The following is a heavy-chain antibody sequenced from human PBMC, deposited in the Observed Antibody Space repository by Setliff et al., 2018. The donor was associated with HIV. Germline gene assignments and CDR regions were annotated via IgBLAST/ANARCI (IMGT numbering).Heavy chain of an antibody. CDR2: MNPKSGNT. J-gene: IGHJ6*02. CDR3: ATSVATFDSYYYAMDV. V-gene: IGHV1-8*02. Sequence: ASVKVSCKASGYTFSNSDINWVRQAPGQGLEWMGWMNPKSGNTGYAQKFQGRVTMTRNTSISTAYMELSSLRSEDTAVYYCATSVATFDSYYYAMDVWGQGTTVTAP. CDR1: GYTFSNSD. D-gene: IGHD1-26*01.